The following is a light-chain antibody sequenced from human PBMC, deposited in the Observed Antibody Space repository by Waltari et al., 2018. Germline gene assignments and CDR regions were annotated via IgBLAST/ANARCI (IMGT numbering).Light chain of an antibody. CDR2: RNN. Sequence: QSVLTQPPPASATPGQRVIISCSGSRSNPGSNYLYWYQQLPGTAPQRLIYRNNERPSGVSDRFSASKSGTSASLVISGLRSEDEAVYYCASWDDSHYVFGPGTTVTVL. V-gene: IGLV1-47*01. J-gene: IGLJ1*01. CDR1: RSNPGSNY. CDR3: ASWDDSHYV.